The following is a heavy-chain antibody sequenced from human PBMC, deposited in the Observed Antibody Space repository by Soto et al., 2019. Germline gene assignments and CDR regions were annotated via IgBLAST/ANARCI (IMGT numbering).Heavy chain of an antibody. Sequence: GGSLRLSCAASGFTFSSYAMSWVRQAPGKGLEWVSAISGSGGSTYYADSVKGRVTISRYNSKNTLYLQMNSLRAEDTALYYCAKDLSWISSKFDYWGQGTLVTVSS. CDR3: AKDLSWISSKFDY. CDR1: GFTFSSYA. CDR2: ISGSGGST. V-gene: IGHV3-23*01. D-gene: IGHD2-2*03. J-gene: IGHJ4*02.